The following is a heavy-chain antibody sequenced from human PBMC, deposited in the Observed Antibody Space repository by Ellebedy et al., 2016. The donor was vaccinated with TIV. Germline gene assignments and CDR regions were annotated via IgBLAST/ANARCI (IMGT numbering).Heavy chain of an antibody. CDR2: INPNSGGT. J-gene: IGHJ6*02. CDR3: ARDLIAAAGTTYYYYGMDV. CDR1: GYTFTGYY. D-gene: IGHD6-13*01. V-gene: IGHV1-2*02. Sequence: ASVKVSCXASGYTFTGYYMHWVRQAPGQGLEWMGWINPNSGGTNYAQKFQGRVTMTRDTSISTAYMELSRLRSDDTAVYYCARDLIAAAGTTYYYYGMDVWGQGTTVTVSS.